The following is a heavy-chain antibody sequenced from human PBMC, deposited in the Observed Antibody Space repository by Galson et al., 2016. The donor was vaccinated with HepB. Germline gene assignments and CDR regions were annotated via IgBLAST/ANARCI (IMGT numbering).Heavy chain of an antibody. CDR2: IRQDGGET. CDR1: GFTFSSYW. V-gene: IGHV3-7*01. J-gene: IGHJ4*02. Sequence: SLRLSCAASGFTFSSYWMGWVRQTPGKGLEWVTNIRQDGGETYYVDSVKGRFTISRDNARNSLCLQMDSLRGEDTAVYYCTRDASGWSAYWGQGTLVTVSS. CDR3: TRDASGWSAY. D-gene: IGHD6-19*01.